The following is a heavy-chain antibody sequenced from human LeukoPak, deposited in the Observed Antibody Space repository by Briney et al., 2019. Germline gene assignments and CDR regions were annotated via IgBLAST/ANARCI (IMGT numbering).Heavy chain of an antibody. CDR3: ARDHSERYYFDY. V-gene: IGHV4-4*07. D-gene: IGHD3-3*01. CDR1: GGSISSYS. J-gene: IGHJ4*02. CDR2: IYTSGST. Sequence: PSETLSLTCTVSGGSISSYSWSWIRQPAGKGLEWIGRIYTSGSTDYNPSLKSRVTISVDTSKNQFSLKLSSVTAADTAVYYCARDHSERYYFDYWGQGTLVTVSS.